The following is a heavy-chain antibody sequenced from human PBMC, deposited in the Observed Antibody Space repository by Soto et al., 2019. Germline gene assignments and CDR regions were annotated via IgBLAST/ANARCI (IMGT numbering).Heavy chain of an antibody. CDR3: ARDFTYGDYALVAFDI. J-gene: IGHJ3*02. V-gene: IGHV1-3*01. CDR2: INAGNGNT. Sequence: GASVKVSCKASGYTFTSYAMHWVRQAPGQRLEWMGWINAGNGNTKYSQKFQGRVTITRDTSASTAYMELSSLRSEDTAVYYCARDFTYGDYALVAFDIWAQGKMVTVSS. CDR1: GYTFTSYA. D-gene: IGHD4-17*01.